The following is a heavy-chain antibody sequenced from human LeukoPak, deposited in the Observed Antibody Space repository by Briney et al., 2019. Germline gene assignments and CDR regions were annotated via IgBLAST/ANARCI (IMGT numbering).Heavy chain of an antibody. D-gene: IGHD3-16*01. CDR1: GYTFTSYG. Sequence: ASVKVSCKASGYTFTSYGISWVRQAPGQGLEWMGWINPNSGGTNYAQKFQGRVTMTRDTSISTAYMELSRLRSDDTAVYYCASAPGGEELPVDYWGQGTLVTVSS. CDR2: INPNSGGT. J-gene: IGHJ4*02. V-gene: IGHV1-2*02. CDR3: ASAPGGEELPVDY.